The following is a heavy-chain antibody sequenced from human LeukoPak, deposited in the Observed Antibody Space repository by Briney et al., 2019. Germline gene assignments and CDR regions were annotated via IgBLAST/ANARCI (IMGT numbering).Heavy chain of an antibody. V-gene: IGHV3-23*01. J-gene: IGHJ4*02. CDR2: ISGSGGST. CDR1: GFTFSSYA. Sequence: GGSLRLSCAASGFTFSSYAMSWVRQAPGKGLEWVSAISGSGGSTYYADSVKGRFTIPRDNSKNTLYLQMNSLRAEDTAVYYCAKDRPNYDFWSGYSTAFDYWGQGTLVTVSS. D-gene: IGHD3-3*01. CDR3: AKDRPNYDFWSGYSTAFDY.